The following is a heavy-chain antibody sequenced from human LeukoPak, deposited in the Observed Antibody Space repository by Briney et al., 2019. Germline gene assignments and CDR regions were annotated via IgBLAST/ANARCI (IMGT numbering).Heavy chain of an antibody. CDR3: ARDGTAAGTFDY. J-gene: IGHJ4*02. V-gene: IGHV4-38-2*02. Sequence: SPTWAVVGPSIMSGYNGAWIRRPPGKGWKGIGSIYHSGSTNTNPSLKSRVNISVDTSKNQFSLKLSSATAADTAVYYCARDGTAAGTFDYWGQGTLVTVSS. D-gene: IGHD6-13*01. CDR2: IYHSGST. CDR1: GPSIMSGYN.